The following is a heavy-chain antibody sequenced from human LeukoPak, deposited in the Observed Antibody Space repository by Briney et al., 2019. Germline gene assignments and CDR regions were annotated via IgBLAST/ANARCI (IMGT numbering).Heavy chain of an antibody. CDR3: TRDGGIAARPRFDY. V-gene: IGHV3-49*03. CDR2: IRSKAYGGTT. D-gene: IGHD6-6*01. Sequence: GGSLRLSCTASGFTFGDYAMSWFRQAPGKGLEWVGFIRSKAYGGTTEYAASVKGRFTISRDDSKSIAYLQMNSLKTEDTAVYYCTRDGGIAARPRFDYWGQGTLVTVSS. J-gene: IGHJ4*02. CDR1: GFTFGDYA.